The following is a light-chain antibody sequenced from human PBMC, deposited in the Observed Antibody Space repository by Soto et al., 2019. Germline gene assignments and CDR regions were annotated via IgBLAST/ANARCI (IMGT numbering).Light chain of an antibody. CDR1: ESISNN. CDR3: QQTYSTPRGA. V-gene: IGKV1-39*01. CDR2: AAS. J-gene: IGKJ1*01. Sequence: DIQMPQSPSSLSASVGDRVTITCRASESISNNLNWYQQKPGKAPKLLIYAASTLQSGVPSRFSGGGSGTDFTLTIGSLQPEDFTTYYCQQTYSTPRGAFGQGTKVEIK.